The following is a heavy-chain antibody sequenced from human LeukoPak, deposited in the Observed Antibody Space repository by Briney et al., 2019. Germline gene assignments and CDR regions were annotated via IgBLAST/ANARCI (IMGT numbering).Heavy chain of an antibody. CDR2: IYYSGST. V-gene: IGHV4-61*01. CDR1: SGSISSSSYY. CDR3: ARGSEGDYYGSGSYYST. D-gene: IGHD3-10*01. Sequence: SETLSLTCTVSSGSISSSSYYWSWIRQPPGKGLEWIGYIYYSGSTNYNPSLKSRVTISVDTSKNQFSLKLSSVTAADTAVYYCARGSEGDYYGSGSYYSTWGQGTLVTVSS. J-gene: IGHJ5*02.